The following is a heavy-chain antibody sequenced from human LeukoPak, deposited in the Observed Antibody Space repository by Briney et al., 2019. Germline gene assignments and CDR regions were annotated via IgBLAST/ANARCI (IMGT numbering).Heavy chain of an antibody. CDR1: GFSLSTSGMC. CDR3: ARISYSVHAFDI. Sequence: SGPTLVNPIQTLXLTCSFSGFSLSTSGMCVSWIRQPPGKALEWLALIDWDDDKYYSTSLKTRLTISKDTSKNQVVLTMTNMDPVDTATYYCARISYSVHAFDIWGQGAMVTVSS. D-gene: IGHD4-11*01. CDR2: IDWDDDK. V-gene: IGHV2-70*01. J-gene: IGHJ3*02.